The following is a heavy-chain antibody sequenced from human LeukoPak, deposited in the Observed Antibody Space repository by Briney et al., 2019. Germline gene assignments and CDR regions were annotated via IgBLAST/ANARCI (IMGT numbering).Heavy chain of an antibody. CDR3: ARITMVRGGYFDY. CDR1: GFTFSSYA. CDR2: ISYDGSNK. D-gene: IGHD3-10*01. Sequence: PGRSLRLSCAASGFTFSSYAMHWVRQAPGKGLEWVAVISYDGSNKYYADSVKGRFTISRDNSKNTLYLQMNSLRAEDTAVYYCARITMVRGGYFDYWGQGTPVTVSS. V-gene: IGHV3-30*04. J-gene: IGHJ4*02.